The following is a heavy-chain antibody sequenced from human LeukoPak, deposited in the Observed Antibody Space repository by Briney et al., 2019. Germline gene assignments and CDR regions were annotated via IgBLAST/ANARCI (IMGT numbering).Heavy chain of an antibody. J-gene: IGHJ4*02. V-gene: IGHV3-15*01. D-gene: IGHD3-22*01. CDR1: GFTFSNAW. Sequence: GGSLRLSCAASGFTFSNAWMSWVRQAPGKGLEWVGRIKSKSDGGTTDYAAPVEGRFTISREDSKNTLYLQMNSLKTEDTAVYYCTTGSYYDTTDYWGQGTLVTVSS. CDR2: IKSKSDGGTT. CDR3: TTGSYYDTTDY.